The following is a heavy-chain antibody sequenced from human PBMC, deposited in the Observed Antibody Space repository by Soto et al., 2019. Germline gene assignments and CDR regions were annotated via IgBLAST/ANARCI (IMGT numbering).Heavy chain of an antibody. J-gene: IGHJ6*02. CDR2: IYYTANT. V-gene: IGHV4-31*02. D-gene: IGHD1-1*01. CDR1: GGSISSGGYY. Sequence: QVQLQESGPGLVKPSQTLSLTCSVSGGSISSGGYYWSWIRQPPGKGLEWIGYIYYTANTHYNPSLKGRVSISADTSKNPFSLNLSSVTAADTAVYYCARSGRNAYLYGMDVWGQGTTVTVSS. CDR3: ARSGRNAYLYGMDV.